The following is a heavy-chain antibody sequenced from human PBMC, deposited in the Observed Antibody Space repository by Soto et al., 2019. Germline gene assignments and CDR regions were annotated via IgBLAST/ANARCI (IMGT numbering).Heavy chain of an antibody. J-gene: IGHJ4*02. V-gene: IGHV4-59*01. CDR1: GGSISSYY. CDR2: FYYSGST. CDR3: ARGTLTSYFDY. Sequence: PSETLSLTGTVSGGSISSYYWSWIRQPPGKGLEWIGYFYYSGSTNYNPSLKSRVTISVDTSKNQFSLKLSSVTAADTAVYYCARGTLTSYFDYWGQGTLVTVS.